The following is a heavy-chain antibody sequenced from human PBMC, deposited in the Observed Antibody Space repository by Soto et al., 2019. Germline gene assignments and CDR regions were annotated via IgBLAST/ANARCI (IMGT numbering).Heavy chain of an antibody. CDR3: SRDFQSASSGYYRAGAFDI. D-gene: IGHD3-22*01. V-gene: IGHV4-59*01. CDR1: GGSISSYY. J-gene: IGHJ3*02. CDR2: IYYSGST. Sequence: SETLSLTCTVSGGSISSYYWSWIRQPPGKGLERIEYIYYSGSTNYNPSLKSRVTISIDTSKNQFSLKLSSVTVADTAVYYCSRDFQSASSGYYRAGAFDIWGQGTMVTVSS.